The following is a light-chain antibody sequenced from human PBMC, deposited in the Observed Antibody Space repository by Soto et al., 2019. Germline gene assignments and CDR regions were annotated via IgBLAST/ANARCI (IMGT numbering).Light chain of an antibody. J-gene: IGKJ4*01. CDR3: QQYHKWPPLT. Sequence: EILMTQSPASLSVSPGENATLSCRASQSVSTTLALYQQKLGQSPRLLLYDASTRPSGIPARFGGMGSGTQFTLTIPSLQSEDSAVYYCQQYHKWPPLTFGGGTKVEI. CDR2: DAS. V-gene: IGKV3-15*01. CDR1: QSVSTT.